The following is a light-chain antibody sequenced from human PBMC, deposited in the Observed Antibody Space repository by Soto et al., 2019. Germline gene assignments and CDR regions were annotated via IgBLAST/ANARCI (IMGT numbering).Light chain of an antibody. J-gene: IGLJ1*01. CDR3: NSYTSSSTYV. V-gene: IGLV2-14*01. Sequence: QSVLTQPASVSGSPGQSITDSCTGTTSDVGRYNYVSWYQQHPGKAPKLIIYDVSNRPSGVSNRFSGSKSGNTASLTISGLQAEDEADYYCNSYTSSSTYVFGTGTKVTVL. CDR2: DVS. CDR1: TSDVGRYNY.